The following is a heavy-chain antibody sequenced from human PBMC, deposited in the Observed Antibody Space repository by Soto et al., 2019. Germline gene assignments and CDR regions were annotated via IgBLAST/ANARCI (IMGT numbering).Heavy chain of an antibody. J-gene: IGHJ4*02. Sequence: QVQLVQSGAEVKKPGSSVKVSCKASGGTFSSYAISWVRQAPGQGLEWMGGIIPIFGTANYAQKFQGRVTXXAXEXXSTAYMELSSLRSEDTAVYYCARRYSSGWTYYFDYWGQGTLVTVSS. V-gene: IGHV1-69*12. CDR1: GGTFSSYA. CDR3: ARRYSSGWTYYFDY. D-gene: IGHD6-19*01. CDR2: IIPIFGTA.